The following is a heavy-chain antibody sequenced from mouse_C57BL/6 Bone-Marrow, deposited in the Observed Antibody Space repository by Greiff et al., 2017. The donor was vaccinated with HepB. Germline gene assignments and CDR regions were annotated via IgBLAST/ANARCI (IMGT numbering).Heavy chain of an antibody. CDR3: ARRTTVVATRYFDV. CDR1: GFTFSDYG. Sequence: EVHLVESGGGLVKPGGSLKLSCPASGFTFSDYGMNWVRQAPEKGLEWVAYISSGSSTIYYADTVKGGFTISRDNAKNTLFLQMTSLRSEYTAMYYCARRTTVVATRYFDVWGTGTTVTVSS. CDR2: ISSGSSTI. J-gene: IGHJ1*03. D-gene: IGHD1-1*01. V-gene: IGHV5-17*01.